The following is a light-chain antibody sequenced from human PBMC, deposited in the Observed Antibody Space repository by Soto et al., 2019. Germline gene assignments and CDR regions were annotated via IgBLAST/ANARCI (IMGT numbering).Light chain of an antibody. CDR1: QSVSCSS. Sequence: EIVWTQSPGTLYLSPGDRATLSCRASQSVSCSSLAWYQQKPGQAPSLLIYGPSSRATAIPDRFSGSGSGTDFTLTISRLEPEDFAVYYCQQYGSSPPYTFGQGTKLEIK. CDR2: GPS. V-gene: IGKV3-20*01. J-gene: IGKJ2*01. CDR3: QQYGSSPPYT.